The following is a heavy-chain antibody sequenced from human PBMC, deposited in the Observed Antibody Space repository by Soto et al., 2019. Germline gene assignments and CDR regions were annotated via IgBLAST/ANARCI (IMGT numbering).Heavy chain of an antibody. J-gene: IGHJ6*03. Sequence: SVKVSCKASGDTFSNYTITWVRQAPGQGLEWMGRIIPILGIANYAQKFQGRVTITADKSTSTAYMEMSSLRSEDTAVYYCARVATYDGYYYYMDVWGKGTTVTAP. CDR2: IIPILGIA. V-gene: IGHV1-69*02. CDR1: GDTFSNYT. CDR3: ARVATYDGYYYYMDV. D-gene: IGHD2-8*01.